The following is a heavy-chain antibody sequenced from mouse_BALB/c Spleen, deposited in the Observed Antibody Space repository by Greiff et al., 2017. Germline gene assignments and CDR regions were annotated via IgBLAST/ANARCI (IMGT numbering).Heavy chain of an antibody. Sequence: EVQLVESGGGLVKLGGSLKLSCAASGFTFSSYYMSWVRQTPEKRLELVAAINSNGGSTYYPDTVKGRFTISRDNAKNTLYLQMSSLKSEDTALYYCARQGEYYDYWFAYWGQGTLVTVSA. D-gene: IGHD2-4*01. V-gene: IGHV5-6-2*01. CDR3: ARQGEYYDYWFAY. J-gene: IGHJ3*01. CDR2: INSNGGST. CDR1: GFTFSSYY.